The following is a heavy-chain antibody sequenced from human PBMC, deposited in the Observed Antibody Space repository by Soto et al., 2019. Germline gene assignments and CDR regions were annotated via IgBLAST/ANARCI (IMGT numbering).Heavy chain of an antibody. CDR2: MNLNSGNT. D-gene: IGHD1-7*01. CDR3: AREGQTWNYVAYYGMDV. J-gene: IGHJ6*02. Sequence: GXSGKGSFKASGYTFTSYDINWVRQATGQGLEWMGWMNLNSGNTGYAQKFQGRVTMTRNTSISTAYMELSSLRSEDTAVYYCAREGQTWNYVAYYGMDVWGQGTTVTVSS. CDR1: GYTFTSYD. V-gene: IGHV1-8*01.